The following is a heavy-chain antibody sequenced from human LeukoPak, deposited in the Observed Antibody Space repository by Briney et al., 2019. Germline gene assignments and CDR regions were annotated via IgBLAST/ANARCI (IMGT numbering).Heavy chain of an antibody. CDR2: VSGSGGYT. D-gene: IGHD3-22*01. Sequence: GGSLRLSCAASGFTFSSYAMSWVRQAPGKGLEWVSRVSGSGGYTYYAGSVKGRFTISRDNSENTLYLQMNSLRAEDTAIYYCAKDRPNYYDSSGHYYRRDGDYWGQGTLVTVSS. CDR3: AKDRPNYYDSSGHYYRRDGDY. CDR1: GFTFSSYA. J-gene: IGHJ4*02. V-gene: IGHV3-23*01.